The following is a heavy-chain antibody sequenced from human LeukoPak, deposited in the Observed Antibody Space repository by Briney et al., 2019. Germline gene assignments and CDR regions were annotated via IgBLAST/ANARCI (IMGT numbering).Heavy chain of an antibody. CDR1: GGSISSGGYY. CDR3: ARYSSSWSPYYFDY. Sequence: SETLSLTCTVSGGSISSGGYYWSWIRQHPGKGLEWIGYIYYSGSTYYNLSLKSRVTISVDTSKNQFSLKLSSVTAADTAVYYCARYSSSWSPYYFDYWGQGTLVTVSS. CDR2: IYYSGST. D-gene: IGHD6-13*01. J-gene: IGHJ4*02. V-gene: IGHV4-31*03.